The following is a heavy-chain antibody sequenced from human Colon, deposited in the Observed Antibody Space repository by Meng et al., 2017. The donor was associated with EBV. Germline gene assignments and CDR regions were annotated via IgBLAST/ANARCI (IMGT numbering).Heavy chain of an antibody. J-gene: IGHJ5*02. V-gene: IGHV4-4*02. Sequence: VQVEGSGPGLVKPSGTLPLICAVSGGSISSNNWWSWVRQPPGKVLEWIGEIFHSGSTKHNPSLKSRVTMSMDKSKNQFSLRLSSVTAADTAVYYCASSDYYGSGSYYPWGQGTLVTVSS. D-gene: IGHD3-10*01. CDR3: ASSDYYGSGSYYP. CDR1: GGSISSNNW. CDR2: IFHSGST.